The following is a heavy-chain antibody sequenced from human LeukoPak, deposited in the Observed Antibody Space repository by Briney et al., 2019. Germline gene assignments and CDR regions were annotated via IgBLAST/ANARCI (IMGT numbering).Heavy chain of an antibody. D-gene: IGHD7-27*01. Sequence: ASVKVSCKASGYXFTAYYMNWVRQAPGQGLEWMGWINPNSGGTNYAQKFQGRVTMTRDTSISTVYMELNSLRSDDTAVYYCARRLTGVDYWGQGTQVTVSS. CDR2: INPNSGGT. V-gene: IGHV1-2*02. CDR1: GYXFTAYY. CDR3: ARRLTGVDY. J-gene: IGHJ4*02.